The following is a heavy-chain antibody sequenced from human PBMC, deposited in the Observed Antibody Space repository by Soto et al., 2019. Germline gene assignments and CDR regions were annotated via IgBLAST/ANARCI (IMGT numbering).Heavy chain of an antibody. D-gene: IGHD6-13*01. Sequence: GESLKISCKGSGYSFTSYWISWVRQMPGKGLEWMGRIDPSDSYTNYSPSFQGHVTISADKSISTAYLQWSSPKASDTAMYYCARHGGSSWSGAYYYYGMDVWGQGTTVTVSS. CDR3: ARHGGSSWSGAYYYYGMDV. J-gene: IGHJ6*02. CDR1: GYSFTSYW. V-gene: IGHV5-10-1*01. CDR2: IDPSDSYT.